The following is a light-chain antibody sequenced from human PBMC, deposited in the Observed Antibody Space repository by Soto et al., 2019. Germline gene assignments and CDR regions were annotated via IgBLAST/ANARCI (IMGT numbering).Light chain of an antibody. J-gene: IGKJ2*01. Sequence: ETVMTQSPATLSVSPGERVTLSCRASQTVTTNLAWYQQKSGQAPRLLIYGASTRATGIPARFSGSGSGTEFTLTISNLQSEDSALYSCQKYTNWPPPVTYT. CDR1: QTVTTN. CDR2: GAS. CDR3: QKYTNWPPPVTYT. V-gene: IGKV3-15*01.